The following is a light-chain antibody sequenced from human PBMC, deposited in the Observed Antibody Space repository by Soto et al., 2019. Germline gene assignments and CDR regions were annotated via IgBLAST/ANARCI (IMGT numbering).Light chain of an antibody. CDR3: LQRSKWPLT. V-gene: IGKV3-11*01. Sequence: EIVLTQSPATLSLSPGERATLSCRASQSVSSYLAWYQQKPGQAPRLLIYDTSNRATGIPARFSGSGSGPDFTLTISSLEPEDFAFYYCLQRSKWPLTFGGGTKVEI. CDR1: QSVSSY. J-gene: IGKJ4*01. CDR2: DTS.